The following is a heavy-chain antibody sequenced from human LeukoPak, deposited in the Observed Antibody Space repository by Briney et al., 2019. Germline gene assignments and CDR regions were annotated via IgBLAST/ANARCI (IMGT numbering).Heavy chain of an antibody. J-gene: IGHJ4*02. CDR1: GGTFSSYA. V-gene: IGHV1-69*05. CDR2: IIPIFGTA. Sequence: SVKVSCKAAGGTFSSYAISWVRQAPGQGLEWMGGIIPIFGTANYAQKFQGRVTITTDESTSTAYMELSSLRSEDTAVYYCARDRGYDYGGNSWFDYWGQGTLVTVSS. CDR3: ARDRGYDYGGNSWFDY. D-gene: IGHD4-23*01.